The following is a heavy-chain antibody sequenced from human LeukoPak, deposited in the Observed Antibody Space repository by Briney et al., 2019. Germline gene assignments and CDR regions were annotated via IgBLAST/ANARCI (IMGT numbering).Heavy chain of an antibody. CDR2: ISYDGSNK. CDR1: GFSFSSYA. J-gene: IGHJ6*03. CDR3: ARDPSLANYYMDV. V-gene: IGHV3-30-3*01. Sequence: GGSLRLSCAASGFSFSSYAMHWVRQAPGKGLEWVAVISYDGSNKYYADSVKGRFTISRDNSKNTLYLQMNSLRAEDTAVYYCARDPSLANYYMDVWGKGTTVTVSS.